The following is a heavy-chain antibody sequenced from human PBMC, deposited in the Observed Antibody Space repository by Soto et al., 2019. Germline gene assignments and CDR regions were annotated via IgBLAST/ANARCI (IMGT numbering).Heavy chain of an antibody. CDR2: IDPRGGAT. D-gene: IGHD3-22*01. CDR1: GDTFTKFH. V-gene: IGHV1-46*01. CDR3: ATDVTGHENYETIGDHYDH. Sequence: QVQLIQFGAEVKRPGASVKVSCRASGDTFTKFHIHWVRQAPGQGLECMGMIDPRGGATRDAQRFQGRNTITSDTSTSCLYRELRGQTSEDTAVYSCATDVTGHENYETIGDHYDHWGPGTLVTFSS. J-gene: IGHJ4*02.